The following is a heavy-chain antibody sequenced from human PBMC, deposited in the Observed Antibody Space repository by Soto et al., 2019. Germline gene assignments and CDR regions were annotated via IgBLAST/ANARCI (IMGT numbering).Heavy chain of an antibody. J-gene: IGHJ6*02. D-gene: IGHD2-2*03. Sequence: SVKVSCKASGFTFTSSAVQWVRQARGQRLEWIGWIVVGSGNTNYAQKFQERVTITRDMSTSTAYMELSSLRSEDTAVYYCAADMDYYYYGMDVWGQGTTVTVSS. CDR2: IVVGSGNT. CDR3: AADMDYYYYGMDV. CDR1: GFTFTSSA. V-gene: IGHV1-58*01.